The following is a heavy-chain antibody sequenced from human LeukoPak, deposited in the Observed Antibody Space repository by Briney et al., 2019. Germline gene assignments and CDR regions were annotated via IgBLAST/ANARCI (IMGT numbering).Heavy chain of an antibody. CDR2: ISSSGSTI. CDR3: ARGHPYSSSLDY. Sequence: PGGSLRLSCAASGFTFSSYEMNWVRQAPGKGLEWVSYISSSGSTIYYADSVKGRFTISRDNAKNSLYLQMNSLRAEDTAVYYCARGHPYSSSLDYWGQGTLVTVSS. J-gene: IGHJ4*02. D-gene: IGHD6-13*01. V-gene: IGHV3-48*03. CDR1: GFTFSSYE.